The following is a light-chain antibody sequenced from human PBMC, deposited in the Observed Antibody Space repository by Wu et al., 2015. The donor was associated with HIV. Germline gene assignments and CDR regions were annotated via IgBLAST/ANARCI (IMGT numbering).Light chain of an antibody. CDR1: QSLGRNY. CDR2: GAS. CDR3: QQYGSSPYS. J-gene: IGKJ2*03. V-gene: IGKV3-20*01. Sequence: ETVLTQSPGTLSVSPGETVILSCRASQSLGRNYLSWYQQKPGQAPRLLIYGASNRDTDIPDRFSGSGSGTDFSLIINRLEPEDFAVYYCQQYGSSPYSFGQGTKLEIK.